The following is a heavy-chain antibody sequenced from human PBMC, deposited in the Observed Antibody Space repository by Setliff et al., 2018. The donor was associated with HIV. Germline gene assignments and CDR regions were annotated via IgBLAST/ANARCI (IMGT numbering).Heavy chain of an antibody. V-gene: IGHV4-39*01. J-gene: IGHJ6*03. D-gene: IGHD1-26*01. CDR1: GASISSSSHH. CDR2: IYYTGST. CDR3: ARIVRWELVATSTFFYYCMDV. Sequence: PSETLSLTCTVSGASISSSSHHWAWIRQPPGKGLEYIGNIYYTGSTHHNPPLESRVATSVDTSKNQFSLKLSSVTAADTAVYYCARIVRWELVATSTFFYYCMDVWGKGTTVTVSS.